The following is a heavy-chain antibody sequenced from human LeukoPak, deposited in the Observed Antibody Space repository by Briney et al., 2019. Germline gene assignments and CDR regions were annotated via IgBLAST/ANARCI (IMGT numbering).Heavy chain of an antibody. Sequence: PSETLSLTCAVSGGSISSSNWWSWVRQPPGKGLEWIGEIYHSGSTNYNPSLKSRVTISVDTSKNQFSLKLSSVTAADTAVYYCARTTVTTSSAFDIWGQGTMVTVSS. V-gene: IGHV4-4*02. D-gene: IGHD4-11*01. CDR2: IYHSGST. J-gene: IGHJ3*02. CDR1: GGSISSSNW. CDR3: ARTTVTTSSAFDI.